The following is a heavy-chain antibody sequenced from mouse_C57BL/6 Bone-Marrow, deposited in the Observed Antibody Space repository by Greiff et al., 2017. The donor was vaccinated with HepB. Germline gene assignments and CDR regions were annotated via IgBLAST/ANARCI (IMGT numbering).Heavy chain of an antibody. J-gene: IGHJ2*01. Sequence: VQLQQSGPELVKPGDSVKISCKASGYSFTGYFMNWVMQSHGKSLEWIGRINPYNGDTFYNQKFKGKATLTVDTSSSTAHMELRSLTSEDSAVYYCARHGSSPPFDYWGQGTTLTVSS. D-gene: IGHD1-1*01. CDR2: INPYNGDT. CDR1: GYSFTGYF. CDR3: ARHGSSPPFDY. V-gene: IGHV1-20*01.